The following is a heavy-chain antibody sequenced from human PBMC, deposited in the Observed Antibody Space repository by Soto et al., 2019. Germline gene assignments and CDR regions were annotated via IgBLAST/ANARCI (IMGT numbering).Heavy chain of an antibody. CDR3: ARSYWGPFPGIAAVYAAVTYYMDA. Sequence: SETLSLTCTVSGGSVSSGSYYWSWIRQPPGKGLEWIGYIYYSGSTNYNPSLKSRVTISVDTSKNQFSLKLSSVTAADTAVYYCARSYWGPFPGIAAVYAAVTYYMDAWGKGNTVPVSS. CDR2: IYYSGST. CDR1: GGSVSSGSYY. D-gene: IGHD6-13*01. V-gene: IGHV4-61*01. J-gene: IGHJ6*03.